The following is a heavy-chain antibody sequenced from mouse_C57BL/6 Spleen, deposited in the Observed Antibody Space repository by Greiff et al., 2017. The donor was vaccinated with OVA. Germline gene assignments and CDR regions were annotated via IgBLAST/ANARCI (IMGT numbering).Heavy chain of an antibody. CDR2: LFPGSYSP. Sequence: QVQLQQSGAELMKPGASVKLSCKATGYTFTGYWIEWVKQRPGHGLEFLFPLFPGSYSPHYNEKFKGKATFTADTSSNTAYMQLSSLTTEDSAIYYCASSVYYDYDEAYWGQGTLVTVSA. J-gene: IGHJ3*01. D-gene: IGHD2-4*01. V-gene: IGHV1-9*01. CDR3: ASSVYYDYDEAY. CDR1: GYTFTGYW.